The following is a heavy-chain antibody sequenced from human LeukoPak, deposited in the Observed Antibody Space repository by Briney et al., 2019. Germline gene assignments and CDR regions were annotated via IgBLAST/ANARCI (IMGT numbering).Heavy chain of an antibody. V-gene: IGHV3-30*18. CDR2: ISYDGSNK. CDR3: AKPSIAVAGTAYFDY. D-gene: IGHD6-19*01. Sequence: PGGSLRLSCAASGFTFSSYGMHWVRQAPGKGLEWVAVISYDGSNKYYADSVKGRFTISRDNSKNTLYLQMNSLRAEDTAVYYCAKPSIAVAGTAYFDYWGQGTLVTVSS. CDR1: GFTFSSYG. J-gene: IGHJ4*02.